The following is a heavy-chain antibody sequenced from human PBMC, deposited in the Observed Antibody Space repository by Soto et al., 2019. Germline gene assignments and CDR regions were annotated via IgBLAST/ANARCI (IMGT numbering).Heavy chain of an antibody. V-gene: IGHV3-9*01. J-gene: IGHJ4*02. CDR1: GFTFDDYA. Sequence: EVQLVASGGGLVQPGRSLRLSCAASGFTFDDYAMHWVRQAPGKGLEWVSGISWNSGSLDYADSVKGRFTVSRDNAKNSLYLQMNSLRAEDTALYYCAKVMNGYVFDFWGQGALVSVSS. CDR2: ISWNSGSL. CDR3: AKVMNGYVFDF. D-gene: IGHD5-12*01.